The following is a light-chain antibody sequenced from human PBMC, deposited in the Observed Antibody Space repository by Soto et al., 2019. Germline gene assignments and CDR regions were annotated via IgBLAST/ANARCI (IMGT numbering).Light chain of an antibody. CDR2: EVS. J-gene: IGLJ1*01. Sequence: QPVLTQPASVSVSPGQSITISCTGTSSDVGGYNYVSWYQQHPGKAPKLMIYEVSNRPSGVSNRFSGSKSGNTASLTISGLQAEDEADYYCSSYTSSSIDYVFGTGTKVTVL. CDR3: SSYTSSSIDYV. V-gene: IGLV2-14*01. CDR1: SSDVGGYNY.